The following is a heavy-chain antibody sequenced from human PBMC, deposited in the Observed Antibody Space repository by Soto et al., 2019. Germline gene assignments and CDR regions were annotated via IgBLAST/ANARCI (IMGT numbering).Heavy chain of an antibody. D-gene: IGHD5-12*01. V-gene: IGHV3-11*01. CDR2: ISSSGSTI. CDR1: GFTFSDYY. Sequence: NPGGSLRLSCAASGFTFSDYYMSWIRQAPGKGLEWVSYISSSGSTIYYADSVKGRFTISRDNAKNSLYLQMNSLRAEDTAVYYCARAKGRGYDRGGDYYGMDVWGQGTTVTVSS. J-gene: IGHJ6*02. CDR3: ARAKGRGYDRGGDYYGMDV.